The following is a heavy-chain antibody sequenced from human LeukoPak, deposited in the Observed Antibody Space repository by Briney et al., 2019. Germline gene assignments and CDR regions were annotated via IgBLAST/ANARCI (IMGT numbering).Heavy chain of an antibody. Sequence: GASVKVSCKASGYTCTHYGFTWVRQASGQGLEWMGWISAYNGDTNYAQKVQGRVTMTTDTSTSTAYMELRSLRFADTAVYYCARALADPLRPYGMNVWGQGTTVTVSS. CDR2: ISAYNGDT. J-gene: IGHJ6*02. CDR1: GYTCTHYG. V-gene: IGHV1-18*01. CDR3: ARALADPLRPYGMNV. D-gene: IGHD3-16*01.